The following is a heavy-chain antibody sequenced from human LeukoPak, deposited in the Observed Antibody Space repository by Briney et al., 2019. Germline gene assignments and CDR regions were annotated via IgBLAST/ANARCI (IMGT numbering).Heavy chain of an antibody. CDR1: GYSISSGYY. J-gene: IGHJ4*02. CDR3: ARAAGARYCSGGICYHFDY. Sequence: PSETLSLTCAVSGYSISSGYYWGWIRQPPGKGLEGIGSIYQSGSTYYNPSLKSRVTISVDTSKNQFSLKVSSVTAADTAVYYCARAAGARYCSGGICYHFDYWGQGTLVTVSS. D-gene: IGHD2-15*01. V-gene: IGHV4-38-2*01. CDR2: IYQSGST.